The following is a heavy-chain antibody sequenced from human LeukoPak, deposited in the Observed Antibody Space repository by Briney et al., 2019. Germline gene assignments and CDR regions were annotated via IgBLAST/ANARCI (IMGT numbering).Heavy chain of an antibody. CDR2: IIPIFGTA. Sequence: SVKVSCKASEGTFSSYAISWVRQAPGQGLEWMGGIIPIFGTANYAQKFQGRVTITTDESTSTAYMELSSLRSEDTAVYYCATGGVVVPAADPTYFDLWGRGTLVTVSS. CDR3: ATGGVVVPAADPTYFDL. J-gene: IGHJ2*01. D-gene: IGHD2-2*01. CDR1: EGTFSSYA. V-gene: IGHV1-69*05.